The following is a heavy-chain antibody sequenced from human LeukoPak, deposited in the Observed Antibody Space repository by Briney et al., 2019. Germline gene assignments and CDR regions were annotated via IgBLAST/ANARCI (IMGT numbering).Heavy chain of an antibody. CDR3: ARGFSSSSSLDY. V-gene: IGHV3-33*01. D-gene: IGHD6-6*01. Sequence: GGSLRLSCAASGFTFSSYGMHWVRQAPGKGLEWVAVIWYDGSNKYYADSVKGRFTISRDNSKNTLYLQMNSLRAEDTAVYYCARGFSSSSSLDYWGQGTLVTVSS. CDR2: IWYDGSNK. J-gene: IGHJ4*02. CDR1: GFTFSSYG.